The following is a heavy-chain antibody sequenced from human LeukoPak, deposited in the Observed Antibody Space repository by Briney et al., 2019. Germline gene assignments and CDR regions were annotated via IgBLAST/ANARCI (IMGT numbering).Heavy chain of an antibody. CDR1: GYTFTSYD. CDR2: MNPNSGNT. V-gene: IGHV1-8*01. D-gene: IGHD1-26*01. CDR3: ARALSWATNSYYYMDV. Sequence: GASVKVSCKASGYTFTSYDINWVRQATGQGLEWMGWMNPNSGNTGYAQKFQGRVTMTKNTSTTTAYMELSSLRSEDTAVYYCARALSWATNSYYYMDVWGKGTTVTVPS. J-gene: IGHJ6*03.